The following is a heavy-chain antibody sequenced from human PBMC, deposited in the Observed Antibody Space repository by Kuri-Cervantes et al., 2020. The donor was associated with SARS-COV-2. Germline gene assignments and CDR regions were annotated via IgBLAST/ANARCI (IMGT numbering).Heavy chain of an antibody. CDR3: TRQKNYDFWSGYYSDYYYGMDV. J-gene: IGHJ6*02. CDR1: GFTFSGSA. V-gene: IGHV3-73*01. D-gene: IGHD3-3*01. CDR2: IRSKANSYAT. Sequence: GESLKISCAASGFTFSGSAMHWVRQASGRGLEWVGRIRSKANSYATAYAASVKGRFTISRDDSKNTVYLQMNSLKIEDTAVYYCTRQKNYDFWSGYYSDYYYGMDVWGQGTTVTVSS.